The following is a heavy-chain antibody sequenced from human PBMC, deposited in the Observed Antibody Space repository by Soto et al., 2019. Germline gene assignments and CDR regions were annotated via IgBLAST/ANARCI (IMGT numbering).Heavy chain of an antibody. J-gene: IGHJ4*02. CDR1: GDSVTELY. Sequence: QVRLLQSGADVKKPGASVKVSCKVSGDSVTELYMHWVRQAPGKGLEWMGGFDPEEGERIYAQNFQGRVVMTADASTTTAYLELRRLSSADTAVSYCTTVTVWAQPYFPHWGQGTLVTVSS. D-gene: IGHD1-26*01. CDR3: TTVTVWAQPYFPH. V-gene: IGHV1-24*01. CDR2: FDPEEGER.